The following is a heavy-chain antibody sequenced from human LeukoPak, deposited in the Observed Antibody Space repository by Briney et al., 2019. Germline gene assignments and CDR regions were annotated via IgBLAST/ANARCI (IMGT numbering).Heavy chain of an antibody. Sequence: SQTLSLTCTVSGGSISSGGYYWSWIRQPPGKGLEWIGYIYHSGSTYYNPSLKSRVTISVDRSKNQFSLKLSSVTAADTAVYYCARGQTSSWNAFDIWGQGTMVTVSS. CDR3: ARGQTSSWNAFDI. D-gene: IGHD6-13*01. CDR2: IYHSGST. J-gene: IGHJ3*02. CDR1: GGSISSGGYY. V-gene: IGHV4-30-2*01.